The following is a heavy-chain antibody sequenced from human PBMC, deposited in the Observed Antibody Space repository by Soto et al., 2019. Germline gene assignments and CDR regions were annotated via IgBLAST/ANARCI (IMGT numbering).Heavy chain of an antibody. D-gene: IGHD3-10*02. CDR1: GFTFSTYG. Sequence: QVQLVQTGGGVVQPGRSLRLSCAASGFTFSTYGMHWVRQAPGKGLEWVAVTSFDGNKKYYGASVRGRFTISRDNSKNTLYLQMNSLSPEDTAVYYFAKDCSPHYFYGMDVWGQGTPVTVSS. V-gene: IGHV3-30*18. J-gene: IGHJ6*02. CDR3: AKDCSPHYFYGMDV. CDR2: TSFDGNKK.